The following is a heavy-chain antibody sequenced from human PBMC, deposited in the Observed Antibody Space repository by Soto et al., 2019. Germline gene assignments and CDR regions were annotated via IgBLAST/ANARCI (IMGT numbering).Heavy chain of an antibody. J-gene: IGHJ6*02. D-gene: IGHD3-3*01. V-gene: IGHV1-2*04. CDR3: ARGHVLRFLEWLSYGLDV. CDR1: GYTFTDYS. CDR2: INPNSGGT. Sequence: HVQLVQSGAEVKKPGASVKVSCKASGYTFTDYSIHWVRQAPGQGLEWMGWINPNSGGTNYAQKFQGWVTMTRDTSINTAYMELSNLTSDDTAVYYCARGHVLRFLEWLSYGLDVWGQGTTVTVSS.